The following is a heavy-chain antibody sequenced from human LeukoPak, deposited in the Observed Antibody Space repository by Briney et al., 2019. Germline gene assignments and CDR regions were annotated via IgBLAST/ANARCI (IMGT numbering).Heavy chain of an antibody. D-gene: IGHD4-17*01. V-gene: IGHV3-23*01. J-gene: IGHJ4*02. Sequence: QPGGSLRLSCAASGFTFSSYAMSWVRQAPGKGLGWVSAISGSGDSYTYFADSVKGRFTISRDNAKNLVYLQMNSLRAEDTAVYYCARGHHLPTVTPYFFDYWGQGTLVTVSS. CDR3: ARGHHLPTVTPYFFDY. CDR2: ISGSGDSYT. CDR1: GFTFSSYA.